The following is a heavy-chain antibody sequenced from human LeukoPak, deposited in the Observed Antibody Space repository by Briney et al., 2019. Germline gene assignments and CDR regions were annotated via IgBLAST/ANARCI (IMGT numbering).Heavy chain of an antibody. CDR3: ARDSNYYDSSGYYKVLDY. CDR2: IYTSGST. V-gene: IGHV4-4*07. J-gene: IGHJ4*02. D-gene: IGHD3-22*01. CDR1: GGSISSYY. Sequence: PSETLSLTCTVSGGSISSYYWSWIRQPAGKGLEWIGRIYTSGSTNYNPSLKSRVTMSVDTSKNQFSLKLSSVTAADTAVYYCARDSNYYDSSGYYKVLDYWGQGTLVTVSS.